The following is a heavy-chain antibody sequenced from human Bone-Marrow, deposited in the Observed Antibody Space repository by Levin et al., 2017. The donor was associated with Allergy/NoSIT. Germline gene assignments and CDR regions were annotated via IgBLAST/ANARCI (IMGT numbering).Heavy chain of an antibody. CDR3: ARGQRGKGVRYFDWLLRTTLTTLGYLDY. J-gene: IGHJ4*02. CDR2: INHSGST. V-gene: IGHV4-34*01. CDR1: GGSFSGYY. D-gene: IGHD3-9*01. Sequence: SQTLSLTCAVYGGSFSGYYWSWIRQPPGKGLEWIGEINHSGSTNYNPSLKSRVTISVDTSKNQFSLKLSSVTAADTAVYYCARGQRGKGVRYFDWLLRTTLTTLGYLDYWGQGTLVTVSS.